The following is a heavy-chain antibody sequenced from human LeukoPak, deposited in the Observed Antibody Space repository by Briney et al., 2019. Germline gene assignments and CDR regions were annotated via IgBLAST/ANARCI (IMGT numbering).Heavy chain of an antibody. J-gene: IGHJ4*02. V-gene: IGHV3-23*01. CDR2: ISGSGGST. CDR3: AKEGALDYYDSSGHFDY. CDR1: GFTFSSYA. Sequence: PGGSLRLPCAASGFTFSSYAMSWVRQAPGKGLEWVSAISGSGGSTYYADSVKGRFTISRDNSKNTLYLQMNSLRAEDTAVYYCAKEGALDYYDSSGHFDYWGQGTLVTVSS. D-gene: IGHD3-22*01.